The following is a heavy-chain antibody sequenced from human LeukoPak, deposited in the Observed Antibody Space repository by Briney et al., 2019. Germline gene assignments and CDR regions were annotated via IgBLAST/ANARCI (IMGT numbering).Heavy chain of an antibody. V-gene: IGHV4-59*01. Sequence: PSETLSLTCTVSGGSISSYYWSWIRQPPGKGLEWIGYIYYSGSTNYNPSLKSRVTISVDTSKNQFSLKLSSVTAADTAVYYCARDLLPYCSSASCGMDVWGQGTTVTVSS. J-gene: IGHJ6*02. D-gene: IGHD2-2*01. CDR2: IYYSGST. CDR3: ARDLLPYCSSASCGMDV. CDR1: GGSISSYY.